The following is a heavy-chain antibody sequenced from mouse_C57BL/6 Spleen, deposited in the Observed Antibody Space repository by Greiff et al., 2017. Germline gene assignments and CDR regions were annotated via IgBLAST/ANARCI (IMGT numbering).Heavy chain of an antibody. J-gene: IGHJ4*01. CDR1: GYTFTSYW. Sequence: QVQLQQPGAELVMPGASVKLSCKASGYTFTSYWLHWVKQRPGQGLEWIGEIVPSDSYTNYNQKFKGKSTLPVDKSSSTASMQLSSLTSADAAVYYCAGGGYDAVYYAMDYWGQGTSGTVSS. V-gene: IGHV1-69*01. CDR2: IVPSDSYT. CDR3: AGGGYDAVYYAMDY. D-gene: IGHD2-14*01.